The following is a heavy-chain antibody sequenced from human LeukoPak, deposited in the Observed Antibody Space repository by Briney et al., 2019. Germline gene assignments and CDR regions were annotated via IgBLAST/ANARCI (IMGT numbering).Heavy chain of an antibody. Sequence: GGSLRLSCAASGFTFSDYYMSWIRQAPGKGLEWVSYISSSGSTIYYADSVKGRFTISRDNAKNSLYLQMNSLRAEDTAVYYCARDKLGTNAYIGIIDYWGQGTLVTVSS. D-gene: IGHD1-14*01. V-gene: IGHV3-11*01. CDR1: GFTFSDYY. CDR3: ARDKLGTNAYIGIIDY. CDR2: ISSSGSTI. J-gene: IGHJ4*02.